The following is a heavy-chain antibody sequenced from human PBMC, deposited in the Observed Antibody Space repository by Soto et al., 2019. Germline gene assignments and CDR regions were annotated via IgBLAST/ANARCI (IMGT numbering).Heavy chain of an antibody. CDR3: AREAFYDYVWGSYRLKRYYYCGMDV. Sequence: ASVKVSCKASGYTFTSYGISWVRQAPGQGLEWMGWISAYNGNTNYAQKLQGRVTMTTDTSTSTAYMELRSLRSDDTAVYYCAREAFYDYVWGSYRLKRYYYCGMDVWGQGTTVTVSS. CDR2: ISAYNGNT. CDR1: GYTFTSYG. J-gene: IGHJ6*02. V-gene: IGHV1-18*01. D-gene: IGHD3-16*02.